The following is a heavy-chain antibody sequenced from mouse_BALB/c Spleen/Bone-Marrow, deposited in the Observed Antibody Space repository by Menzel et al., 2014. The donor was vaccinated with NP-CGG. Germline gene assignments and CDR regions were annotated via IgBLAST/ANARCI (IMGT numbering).Heavy chain of an antibody. CDR2: IRNKATGYTT. V-gene: IGHV7-3*02. D-gene: IGHD2-1*01. CDR1: GFTLTDFY. J-gene: IGHJ1*01. CDR3: ARDIEGNYSYWYLNV. Sequence: EVQLVESGGGSEQPGGSLRLSCATSGFTLTDFYLSWVRQPPGKALEWLGFIRNKATGYTTEYSASVKGRFTISRDNSQSILYLQKNTLRPEDSATYYCARDIEGNYSYWYLNVWGAGTTVTGPS.